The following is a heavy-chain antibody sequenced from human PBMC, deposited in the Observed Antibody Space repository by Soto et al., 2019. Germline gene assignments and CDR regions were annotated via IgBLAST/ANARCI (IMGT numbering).Heavy chain of an antibody. D-gene: IGHD6-13*01. V-gene: IGHV1-18*01. Sequence: ASVKVSCKASGYTFPSYGFSWVRQAPGQGLEWMGWINAYNGNTNYAQKLQGRVTMTTDTSTTTAYMELRSLRSDDTAVYYCASGRSRWEGGYYYYGMDVWGQGTTVTVSS. J-gene: IGHJ6*02. CDR1: GYTFPSYG. CDR3: ASGRSRWEGGYYYYGMDV. CDR2: INAYNGNT.